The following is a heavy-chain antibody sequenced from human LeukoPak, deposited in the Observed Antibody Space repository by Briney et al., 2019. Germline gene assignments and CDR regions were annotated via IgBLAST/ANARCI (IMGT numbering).Heavy chain of an antibody. CDR3: ARSGFGELLDAFDI. J-gene: IGHJ3*02. Sequence: PSGTLSLTCAVSGDSISSNNWWSWVRQPPGKGLEWIGEIYHSGSTKYNPSLKSRVTISVDKSKNQFSLKLSSVTAADTAVYYCARSGFGELLDAFDIWGQGTMVTVSS. CDR2: IYHSGST. D-gene: IGHD3-10*01. V-gene: IGHV4-4*02. CDR1: GDSISSNNW.